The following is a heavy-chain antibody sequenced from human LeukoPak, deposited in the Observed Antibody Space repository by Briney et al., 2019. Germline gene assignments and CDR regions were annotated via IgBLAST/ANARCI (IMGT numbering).Heavy chain of an antibody. CDR3: ARHAAAGTRFDY. CDR2: IYYSGST. D-gene: IGHD6-13*01. Sequence: SETLSLTCTVSGGSISSYYWSWIRQPPGKGLEWIGYIYYSGSTNYNPSLKSRVTISVDTSKNQFSLKLSSVTAADTAVYYCARHAAAGTRFDYRGQGTLVTVSS. V-gene: IGHV4-59*08. CDR1: GGSISSYY. J-gene: IGHJ4*02.